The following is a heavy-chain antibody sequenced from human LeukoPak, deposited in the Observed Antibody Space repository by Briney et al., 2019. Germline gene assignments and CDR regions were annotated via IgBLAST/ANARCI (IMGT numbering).Heavy chain of an antibody. J-gene: IGHJ4*02. CDR2: IKQDGSEK. D-gene: IGHD2-2*01. CDR3: SRDIAAVPAGDY. Sequence: GGSLRLSCAASGFTLSRYWMSWVRQAPGKGLEWVANIKQDGSEKYYVDSVKRRFTISRDNAKNSQYLQMSSLRVEDTAVYYCSRDIAAVPAGDYWGQGTLVTVSS. V-gene: IGHV3-7*01. CDR1: GFTLSRYW.